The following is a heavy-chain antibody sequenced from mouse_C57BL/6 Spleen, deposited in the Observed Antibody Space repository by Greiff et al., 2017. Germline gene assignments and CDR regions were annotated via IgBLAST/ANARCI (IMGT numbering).Heavy chain of an antibody. J-gene: IGHJ4*01. V-gene: IGHV1-26*01. D-gene: IGHD2-5*01. CDR3: AVGSKYYAMDY. CDR2: INPNNGGT. Sequence: EVKLMESGPELVKPGASVKISCKASGYTFTDYYMNWVKQSHGKSLEWIGDINPNNGGTSYNQKFKGKATLTVDKSSSTAYMELRSLTSEDSAVYYCAVGSKYYAMDYWGQGTSVTVSS. CDR1: GYTFTDYY.